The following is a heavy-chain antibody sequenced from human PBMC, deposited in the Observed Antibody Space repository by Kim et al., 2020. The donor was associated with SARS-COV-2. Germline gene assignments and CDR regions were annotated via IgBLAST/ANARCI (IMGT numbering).Heavy chain of an antibody. CDR3: ARDLGTNELLWFGELSKGPPYGMDV. J-gene: IGHJ6*02. D-gene: IGHD3-10*01. CDR1: GFTFSSYS. CDR2: ISSSSSYI. Sequence: GGSLRLSCAASGFTFSSYSMNWVHQAPGKGLEWVSSISSSSSYIYYADSVKGRFTISRDNAKNSLYLQMNSLRAEDTAVYYCARDLGTNELLWFGELSKGPPYGMDVWGQGTTVTVSS. V-gene: IGHV3-21*01.